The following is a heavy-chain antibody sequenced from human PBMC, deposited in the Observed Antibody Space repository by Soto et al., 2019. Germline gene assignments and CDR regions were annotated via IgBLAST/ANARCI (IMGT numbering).Heavy chain of an antibody. D-gene: IGHD3-22*01. CDR3: GRWLKEGGLGVNYYYGMDV. CDR2: IIPIFGTA. CDR1: GGTFTNSA. J-gene: IGHJ6*01. V-gene: IGHV1-69*13. Sequence: VQLVQSGAEVKEPGSSVNVSCKASGGTFTNSAFSWVRQAPGQGLEWLVGIIPIFGTADYAQKFQDRVTITAAEPTSTVHMELSSLRSDDMAVYYCGRWLKEGGLGVNYYYGMDVWGQGTTVTVSS.